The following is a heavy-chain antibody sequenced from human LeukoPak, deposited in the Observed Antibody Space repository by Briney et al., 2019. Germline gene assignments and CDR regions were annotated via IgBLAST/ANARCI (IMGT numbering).Heavy chain of an antibody. Sequence: ASVKVSCKASGYTFTSYDINWVRQATGQGLEWMGWMNPNSGNTGYAQKFQGRVTMTRNTSISTAYMELSSLRSEDAAVYYCARVVTVVRGVWLTTFDPWGQGTLVTVSS. CDR3: ARVVTVVRGVWLTTFDP. CDR2: MNPNSGNT. CDR1: GYTFTSYD. V-gene: IGHV1-8*01. J-gene: IGHJ5*02. D-gene: IGHD3-10*01.